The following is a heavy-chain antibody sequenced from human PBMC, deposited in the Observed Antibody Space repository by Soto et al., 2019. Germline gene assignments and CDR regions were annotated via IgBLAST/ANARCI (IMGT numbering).Heavy chain of an antibody. D-gene: IGHD3-22*01. CDR3: ARDNGRENYYDSSGYWYYFDY. CDR2: IYYSGIT. Sequence: PSETLSLTCTVSGGSISSYYWSWIRQPPGKGLEWIGYIYYSGITNYNPSLKSRVTISVDTSKNQFSLKLSSVTAADTAVYYCARDNGRENYYDSSGYWYYFDYWGQGTLVTVSS. J-gene: IGHJ4*02. V-gene: IGHV4-59*01. CDR1: GGSISSYY.